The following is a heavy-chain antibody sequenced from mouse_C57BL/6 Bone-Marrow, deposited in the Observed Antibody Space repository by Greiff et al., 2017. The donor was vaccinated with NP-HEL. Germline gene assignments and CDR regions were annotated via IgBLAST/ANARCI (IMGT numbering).Heavy chain of an antibody. CDR3: ARDYYGSRSWFAY. Sequence: VKLVESGPGLVQPSQSLSITCTVSGFSLTSYGVHWVRQSPGKGLEWLGVIWSGGSTVYNAAFISRLSISKDNSKSQVFFKMNSLQADDTAIYYCARDYYGSRSWFAYWGQGTLVTVSA. CDR2: IWSGGST. CDR1: GFSLTSYG. D-gene: IGHD1-1*01. J-gene: IGHJ3*01. V-gene: IGHV2-2*01.